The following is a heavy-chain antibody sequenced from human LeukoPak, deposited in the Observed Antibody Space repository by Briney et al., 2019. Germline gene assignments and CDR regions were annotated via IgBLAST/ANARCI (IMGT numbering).Heavy chain of an antibody. V-gene: IGHV1-8*01. J-gene: IGHJ4*02. Sequence: GASVKVSCKASGYTFTSYDINWVRQATGQGLEWMGWMNPNSGNTGYAQKFQGRVTMTRNTSISTAYMELSSLRSEDTAVYYCARACLDCSSTSHNFDYWGQGTLVTVSS. CDR2: MNPNSGNT. CDR3: ARACLDCSSTSHNFDY. CDR1: GYTFTSYD. D-gene: IGHD2-2*01.